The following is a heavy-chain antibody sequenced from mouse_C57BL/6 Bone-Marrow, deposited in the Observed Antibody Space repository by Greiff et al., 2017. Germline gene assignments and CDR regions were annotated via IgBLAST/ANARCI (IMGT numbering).Heavy chain of an antibody. CDR3: ARGEGNYDFDY. CDR1: GFTFSSYT. V-gene: IGHV5-9*01. J-gene: IGHJ2*01. D-gene: IGHD2-1*01. Sequence: EVHLVESGGGLVKPGGSLKLPCAASGFTFSSYTMSWVRQTPETRLEWVATISGGGGNTYYPDSVKGRFTISRDNAKNTLYLQMSSVRSEDTALYYCARGEGNYDFDYWGQGTTRTVSS. CDR2: ISGGGGNT.